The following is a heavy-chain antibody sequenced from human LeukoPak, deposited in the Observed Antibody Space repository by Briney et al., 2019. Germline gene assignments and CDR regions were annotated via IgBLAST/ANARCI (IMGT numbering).Heavy chain of an antibody. D-gene: IGHD6-13*01. CDR2: ISAYNGNT. V-gene: IGHV1-18*01. J-gene: IGHJ4*02. CDR3: ARVRKPIAAAGTEAFDY. Sequence: GASVKVSCKASGYTFTSYGISWVRQAPGQGLEWMGWISAYNGNTNYAQKLQGRVTMTTDTSTSTAYMELRSLRSDDTAVYYCARVRKPIAAAGTEAFDYWGQGTLVTVSS. CDR1: GYTFTSYG.